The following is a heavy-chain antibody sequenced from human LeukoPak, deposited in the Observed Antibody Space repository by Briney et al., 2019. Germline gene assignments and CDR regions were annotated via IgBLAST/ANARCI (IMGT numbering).Heavy chain of an antibody. CDR1: GFTFSSYD. Sequence: GGSLRLSCAASGFTFSSYDMTWVRQAPGKGLEWVSHISSSGFTKHYADSVKGRFTISRDNAKNSMYLQVNSLRAEDTAVYYCARIMITVTTSDYWGQGTLVTVSS. J-gene: IGHJ4*02. V-gene: IGHV3-48*03. CDR2: ISSSGFTK. D-gene: IGHD4-17*01. CDR3: ARIMITVTTSDY.